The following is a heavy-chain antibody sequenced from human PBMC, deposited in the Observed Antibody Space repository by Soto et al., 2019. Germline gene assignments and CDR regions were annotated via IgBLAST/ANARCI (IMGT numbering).Heavy chain of an antibody. CDR2: INPIFGTA. CDR3: ARDHASIAARPYYYYGMDV. CDR1: GGTFSSYA. V-gene: IGHV1-69*13. Sequence: SVKVSCKASGGTFSSYAISWVRQAPGQGLEWMGGINPIFGTANYAQKFQGRVTITADESTSTAYMELSSLRSEDTAVYYCARDHASIAARPYYYYGMDVWGQGTTVTVSS. J-gene: IGHJ6*02. D-gene: IGHD6-6*01.